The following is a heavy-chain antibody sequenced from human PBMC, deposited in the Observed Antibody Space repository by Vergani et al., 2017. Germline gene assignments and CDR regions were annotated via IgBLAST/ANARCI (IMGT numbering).Heavy chain of an antibody. CDR1: GYTFTSYA. V-gene: IGHV1-3*01. CDR2: INAGNGNP. D-gene: IGHD1-26*01. CDR3: AREVGATSYFDY. Sequence: QVQLVQSGAEVKKPGASVKVSCKASGYTFTSYAMHWGRPAPGQRLEWMGGINAGNGNPKYSQKFQGRVTITRDTSASTAYMELSSLRSEDTAVYYCAREVGATSYFDYWGQGTLVTVSS. J-gene: IGHJ4*02.